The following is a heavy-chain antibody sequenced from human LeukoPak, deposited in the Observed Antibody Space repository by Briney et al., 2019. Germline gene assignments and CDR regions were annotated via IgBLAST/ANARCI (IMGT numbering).Heavy chain of an antibody. CDR3: TRVPMIAYYYYMDV. CDR1: GFTFSSYW. Sequence: GGSLRLSCAASGFTFSSYWMHWVRQAPGKGLVGVSRINSDGSSTRYADSVKGRFTISRDNAKNTLYLQMNSLRAEDTAVYFCTRVPMIAYYYYMDVWGKGTTVTVSS. J-gene: IGHJ6*03. D-gene: IGHD3-22*01. V-gene: IGHV3-74*01. CDR2: INSDGSST.